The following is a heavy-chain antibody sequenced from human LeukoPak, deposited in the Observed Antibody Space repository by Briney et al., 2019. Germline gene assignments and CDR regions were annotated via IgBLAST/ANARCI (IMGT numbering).Heavy chain of an antibody. V-gene: IGHV3-7*01. Sequence: GGSLRLSCATSGFTFSSNWMSRVRPAPGRGLDWVANIKPDGSAEYYAASVKGRFTVSRDNAKNSLYLQMNSLRVEDTAVYYCARLCIAAAGTVHYWGQGTLVTVSS. CDR2: IKPDGSAE. CDR1: GFTFSSNW. J-gene: IGHJ4*02. CDR3: ARLCIAAAGTVHY. D-gene: IGHD6-13*01.